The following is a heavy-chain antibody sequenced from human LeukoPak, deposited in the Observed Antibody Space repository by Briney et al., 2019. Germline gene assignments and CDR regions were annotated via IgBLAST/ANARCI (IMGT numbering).Heavy chain of an antibody. J-gene: IGHJ3*02. CDR2: ISYDGSNE. CDR1: GFTFSSYV. V-gene: IGHV3-30*04. D-gene: IGHD2-15*01. CDR3: ARDSYHLDIVVVVAATHPYGAFDI. Sequence: GGSLRLSCAASGFTFSSYVMHWVRQAPGKGLEWVAIISYDGSNEYYADSVKGRFTISRDNSKNTLYLQMNSLRAADTAVYYCARDSYHLDIVVVVAATHPYGAFDIWGQGTMVTVSS.